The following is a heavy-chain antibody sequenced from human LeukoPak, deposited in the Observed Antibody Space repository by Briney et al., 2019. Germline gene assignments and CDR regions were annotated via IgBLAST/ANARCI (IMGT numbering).Heavy chain of an antibody. CDR3: ARDSGTTGEVKFDP. V-gene: IGHV4-4*07. D-gene: IGHD3-10*01. J-gene: IGHJ5*02. Sequence: TETLSLTCTVSGDSISRYYWSWIRQPAGRGLEWIGRIYNGGIITYNPSLKSRVTMSIDTSNNQFSLRLRFVTAADTAVYYCARDSGTTGEVKFDPWGQGTLVTVSS. CDR1: GDSISRYY. CDR2: IYNGGII.